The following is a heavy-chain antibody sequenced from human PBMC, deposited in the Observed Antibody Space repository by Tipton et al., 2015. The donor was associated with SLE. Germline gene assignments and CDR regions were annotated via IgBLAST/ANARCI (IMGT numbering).Heavy chain of an antibody. Sequence: TLSLTCAVYGGSFSGYYWSWIRQPPGKGLEWIGGSNPSGNTNYNPSLKSRVTISVDTSKNQLSLKLTSVTAADTAVYYCAGTNYDVLTGYHRVDTFDIWGQGTMVTVSS. V-gene: IGHV4-34*01. CDR2: SNPSGNT. CDR3: AGTNYDVLTGYHRVDTFDI. CDR1: GGSFSGYY. J-gene: IGHJ3*02. D-gene: IGHD3-9*01.